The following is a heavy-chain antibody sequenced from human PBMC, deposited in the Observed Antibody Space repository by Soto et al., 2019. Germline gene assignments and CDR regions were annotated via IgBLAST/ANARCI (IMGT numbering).Heavy chain of an antibody. Sequence: SCTASGFTFSSFAMSWVRQAPGKGLEWVSTISGSGGSTYYADSVKGRFTISRDSSKNTLYLQMNSLRAEDTAVYYCAKPLGYCSGGSCASVDHWGQGTLVTVSS. D-gene: IGHD2-15*01. J-gene: IGHJ4*02. CDR2: ISGSGGST. V-gene: IGHV3-23*01. CDR1: GFTFSSFA. CDR3: AKPLGYCSGGSCASVDH.